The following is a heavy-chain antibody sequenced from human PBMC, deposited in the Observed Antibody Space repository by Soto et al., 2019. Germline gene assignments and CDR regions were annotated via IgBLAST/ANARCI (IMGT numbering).Heavy chain of an antibody. J-gene: IGHJ5*02. CDR1: GASPAIYY. V-gene: IGHV4-4*07. Sequence: QVQLLESGPGLVKPSETLSLKCNVSGASPAIYYWSWIRQSAGKGLEWIGRSYTTGNINYNPSLRGRVTMSRDSSTSQVFLKLTSVTAADTAVYYCVRDRLNWFDPWGQGVLVTVSS. CDR3: VRDRLNWFDP. CDR2: SYTTGNI.